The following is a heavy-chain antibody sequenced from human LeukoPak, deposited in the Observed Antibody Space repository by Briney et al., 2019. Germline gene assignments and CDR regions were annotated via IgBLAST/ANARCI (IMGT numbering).Heavy chain of an antibody. J-gene: IGHJ3*02. D-gene: IGHD3-9*01. V-gene: IGHV1-8*03. CDR3: ATISEPTRAFDI. Sequence: GASVKVSCKASGYTFTSYDINWVRQATGQGLEWMGWMNPNSGNTGCAQKFQGRVTITRNTSISTAYMELSSLRSEDTAVYYCATISEPTRAFDIWGQGTMVTVSS. CDR1: GYTFTSYD. CDR2: MNPNSGNT.